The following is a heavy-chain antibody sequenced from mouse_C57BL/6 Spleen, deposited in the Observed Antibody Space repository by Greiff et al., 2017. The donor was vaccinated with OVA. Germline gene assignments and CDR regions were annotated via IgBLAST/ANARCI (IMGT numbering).Heavy chain of an antibody. J-gene: IGHJ3*01. CDR2: ISDGGSYT. V-gene: IGHV5-4*01. Sequence: EVKVEESGGGLVKPGGSLKLSCAASGFTFSSYAMSWVRQTPEKRLAWVATISDGGSYTYYPDNVKGRFTISRDNAKNNLYLQMSHLKSEDTAMYYCARDDYGSSYGFAYWGQGTLVTVSA. D-gene: IGHD1-1*01. CDR1: GFTFSSYA. CDR3: ARDDYGSSYGFAY.